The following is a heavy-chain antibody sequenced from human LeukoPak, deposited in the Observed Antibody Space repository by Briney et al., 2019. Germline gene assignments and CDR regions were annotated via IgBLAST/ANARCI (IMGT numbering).Heavy chain of an antibody. Sequence: PGGSLRLSCAASGFTFSSYSMNWVRQAPGKGLEWVSSISSSSSYIYYADSVKGRFTISRDNAKNSLYLQMNSLRAEDTAVYYCARDRFGCSSTSCLPPHRIDYWGQGTLVTVSS. CDR3: ARDRFGCSSTSCLPPHRIDY. V-gene: IGHV3-21*01. J-gene: IGHJ4*02. CDR1: GFTFSSYS. D-gene: IGHD2-2*01. CDR2: ISSSSSYI.